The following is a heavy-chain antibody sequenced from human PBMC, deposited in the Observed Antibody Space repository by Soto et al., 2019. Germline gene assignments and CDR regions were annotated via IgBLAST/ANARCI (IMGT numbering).Heavy chain of an antibody. CDR2: IYYSGST. J-gene: IGHJ3*02. CDR3: ARLNYYGSGSYAFDI. V-gene: IGHV4-39*01. D-gene: IGHD3-10*01. Sequence: QLQLQELGPGLVKPSETLSLTCTVSGGSISSSSYYWGWIRQPPGKGLEWIGSIYYSGSTYYNPSLKSRVTISVDTSKNQFSLKLSSVTAADTAVYYCARLNYYGSGSYAFDIWGQGTMVTVSS. CDR1: GGSISSSSYY.